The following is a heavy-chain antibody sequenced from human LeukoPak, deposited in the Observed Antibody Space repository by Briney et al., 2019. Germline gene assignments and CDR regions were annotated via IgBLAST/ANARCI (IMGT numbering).Heavy chain of an antibody. CDR3: ARHRAAGGSYYYGADV. V-gene: IGHV5-51*01. CDR1: GYTFRTYW. J-gene: IGHJ6*02. Sequence: NLGGSLQISCKGSGYTFRTYWIAGVRQVPGKGLEWMGIINPGESDTRNSPSFQGQVTISADESTTTAYLQWSSLKASDTAMYYCARHRAAGGSYYYGADVWGQGTTVTVSS. D-gene: IGHD6-13*01. CDR2: INPGESDT.